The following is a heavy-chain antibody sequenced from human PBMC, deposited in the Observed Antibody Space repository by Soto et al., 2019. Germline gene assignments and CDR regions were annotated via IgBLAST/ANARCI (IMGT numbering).Heavy chain of an antibody. CDR2: IYYSGST. Sequence: SETLSLTCTVSGGSISSSSFHWGWIRQPPGKGLEWIGSIYYSGSTYYSPSLKSRVTISVDTSKNQFSLKLSSVTAADTAVYYCARHIDTTGNEAFDSWGQGALVTVSS. J-gene: IGHJ4*02. V-gene: IGHV4-39*01. CDR1: GGSISSSSFH. D-gene: IGHD1-1*01. CDR3: ARHIDTTGNEAFDS.